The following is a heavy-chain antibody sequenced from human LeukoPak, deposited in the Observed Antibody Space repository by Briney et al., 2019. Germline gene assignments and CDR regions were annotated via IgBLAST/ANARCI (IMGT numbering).Heavy chain of an antibody. Sequence: GSVKVSCKASGYTFTIYYMHWVCHAPRQGLEWMGIINPSGGSTSYAQTFQGRVTMTRDMSTSTVYMELSSLRSEDTAVYYCARGYSSSWRGTTYYFDYWGQGTLVTVSS. D-gene: IGHD6-13*01. J-gene: IGHJ4*02. CDR1: GYTFTIYY. CDR3: ARGYSSSWRGTTYYFDY. CDR2: INPSGGST. V-gene: IGHV1-46*01.